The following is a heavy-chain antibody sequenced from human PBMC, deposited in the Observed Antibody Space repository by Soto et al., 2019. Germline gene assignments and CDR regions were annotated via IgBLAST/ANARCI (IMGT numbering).Heavy chain of an antibody. CDR1: GFTVSDYY. D-gene: IGHD2-2*01. V-gene: IGHV3-11*06. CDR2: IDSSGSYT. J-gene: IGHJ4*02. Sequence: GGSLRLSCVASGFTVSDYYMTWIRQAPGKGLEWLSYIDSSGSYTNYADSVKGRFTMSRDNAKNSLYLQMNSLRAEDTAVYYCAKFFVEVVPGPAPVDYWGQGTLVTVSS. CDR3: AKFFVEVVPGPAPVDY.